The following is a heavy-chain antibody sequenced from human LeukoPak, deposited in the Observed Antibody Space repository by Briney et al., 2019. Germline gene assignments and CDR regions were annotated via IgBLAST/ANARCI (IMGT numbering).Heavy chain of an antibody. Sequence: GRSLRLSSAASGFTFYDYAMHSGRQAPGKGLEWVSGISWNSGIIGYADSVKGRFTISRDNAKNSLYLQMNSLRAEDTALYYCAKSQPTDYYYYYMDVWGKGTTVTVSS. CDR3: AKSQPTDYYYYYMDV. D-gene: IGHD1-14*01. J-gene: IGHJ6*03. CDR1: GFTFYDYA. CDR2: ISWNSGII. V-gene: IGHV3-9*01.